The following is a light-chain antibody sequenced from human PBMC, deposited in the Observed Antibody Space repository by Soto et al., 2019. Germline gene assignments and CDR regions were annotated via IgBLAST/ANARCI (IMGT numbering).Light chain of an antibody. V-gene: IGKV1-5*01. Sequence: DIQMTQSPSTLSESVGDRVTITCRASQSISNWLAWYQQKPGKAPKLLIYDASSLESGVPSRFSGSGSGADFTLTISSLQPDDFATYYCQQYNSNSWTFGQGTKVEIK. J-gene: IGKJ1*01. CDR2: DAS. CDR3: QQYNSNSWT. CDR1: QSISNW.